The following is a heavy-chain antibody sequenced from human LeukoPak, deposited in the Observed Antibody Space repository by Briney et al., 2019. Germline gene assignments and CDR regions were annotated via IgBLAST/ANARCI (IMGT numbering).Heavy chain of an antibody. CDR3: ARAGTESKWGLPRADYYYMDV. J-gene: IGHJ6*03. V-gene: IGHV1-2*02. CDR2: INPNSGDT. D-gene: IGHD7-27*01. CDR1: GYTFTDYY. Sequence: ASVKVSCKASGYTFTDYYIHWVRQAPGQGLERMGWINPNSGDTNYAQKFQGRVTITRDTSISTAYMELSNVRSDDTALYYCARAGTESKWGLPRADYYYMDVWGKGTTVTVSS.